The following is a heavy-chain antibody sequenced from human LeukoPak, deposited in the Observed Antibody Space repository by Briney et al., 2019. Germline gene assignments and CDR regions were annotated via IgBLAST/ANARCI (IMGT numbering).Heavy chain of an antibody. Sequence: GGSLRLSCAASGFTFSSYWMSWVRQAPGKGLEWVANIKQDGSEKYYVDSVKGRFTISRDNAKNSLYLQMNSLKTEDTAVYYCTTDQVYCSSTSCYTFDYWGQGTLVTVSS. V-gene: IGHV3-7*03. CDR3: TTDQVYCSSTSCYTFDY. CDR2: IKQDGSEK. D-gene: IGHD2-2*02. CDR1: GFTFSSYW. J-gene: IGHJ4*02.